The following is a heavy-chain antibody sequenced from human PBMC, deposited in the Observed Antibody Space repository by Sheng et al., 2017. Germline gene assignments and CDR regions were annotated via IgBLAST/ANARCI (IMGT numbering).Heavy chain of an antibody. J-gene: IGHJ4*02. Sequence: QVQLVESGGGVVQPGRSLRLSCAASGFTFSSYAMHWVRQAPGKGLEWVAVISYDGSNKYYADSVKGRFTISRDNSKNTLYLQMNSLRAEDTAVYYCASPPINYDILTGELSYFDYWGQGTLVTVSS. V-gene: IGHV3-30*04. D-gene: IGHD3-9*01. CDR2: ISYDGSNK. CDR1: GFTFSSYA. CDR3: ASPPINYDILTGELSYFDY.